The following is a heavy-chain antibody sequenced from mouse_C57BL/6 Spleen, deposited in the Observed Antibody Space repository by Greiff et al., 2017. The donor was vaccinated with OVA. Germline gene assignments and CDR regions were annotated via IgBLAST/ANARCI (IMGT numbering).Heavy chain of an antibody. V-gene: IGHV1-55*01. Sequence: VQLQQPEAELVKPGASVKMSCKASGYTFTNYWITWVKQRPGQGLEWIGDIYPGSGSTNYNEKFKSKATLTVDTSSSSAYMQLSSLTSEDSAVYYCARYIYYAMDYWGQGTSVTVSS. J-gene: IGHJ4*01. CDR1: GYTFTNYW. D-gene: IGHD1-3*01. CDR2: IYPGSGST. CDR3: ARYIYYAMDY.